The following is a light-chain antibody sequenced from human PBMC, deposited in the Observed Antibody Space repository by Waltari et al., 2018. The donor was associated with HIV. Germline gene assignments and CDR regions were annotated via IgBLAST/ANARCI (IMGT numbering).Light chain of an antibody. J-gene: IGLJ2*01. CDR2: DVT. CDR3: ASHAGSKDV. CDR1: SSDLGAYNY. Sequence: QSALTQPPSAYGSPGQSVTISCTGTSSDLGAYNYVSWFQQHPGKAPKLMIYDVTKRPSGVPDRFSGSKSGNTASLTVSGLQAEDEADYYCASHAGSKDVFGGGTRLTVL. V-gene: IGLV2-8*01.